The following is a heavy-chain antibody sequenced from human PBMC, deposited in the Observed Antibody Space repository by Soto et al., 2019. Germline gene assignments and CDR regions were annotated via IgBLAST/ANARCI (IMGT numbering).Heavy chain of an antibody. CDR1: GGSVSSGSYY. CDR2: IYYSGNT. V-gene: IGHV4-31*03. Sequence: PSETLSLTCTVSGGSVSSGSYYWSWIRQPPGKGLEWIGNIYYSGNTYYNPSLKSRLTISVDTSKNQFSLNLSSVTAADTAVYYCARDRLMATAGTARHYFGLDVWGQGTTVTVSS. D-gene: IGHD5-18*01. CDR3: ARDRLMATAGTARHYFGLDV. J-gene: IGHJ6*02.